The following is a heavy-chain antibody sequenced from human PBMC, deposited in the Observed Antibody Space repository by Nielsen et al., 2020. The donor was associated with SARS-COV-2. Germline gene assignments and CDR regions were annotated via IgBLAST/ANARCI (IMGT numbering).Heavy chain of an antibody. CDR2: ISYDGSNK. CDR3: ARDRDFVYFDY. J-gene: IGHJ4*02. V-gene: IGHV3-33*05. D-gene: IGHD3-3*01. Sequence: WIRQPPGKGLEWVAVISYDGSNKYYADSVKGRFTISRDNSKNTLYLQMNSLRAEDTAVYYCARDRDFVYFDYWGQGTLVTVSS.